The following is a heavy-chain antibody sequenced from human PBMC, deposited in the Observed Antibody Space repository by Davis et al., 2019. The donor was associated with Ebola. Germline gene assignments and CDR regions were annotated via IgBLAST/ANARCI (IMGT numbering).Heavy chain of an antibody. CDR2: IYYSGST. CDR1: GGSISSGGYY. Sequence: SETLSLTCTVSGGSISSGGYYWSWIRQHPGKGLEWIGYIYYSGSTNYNPSLKSRVTISVDTSKNQFSLKLSSVTAADTAVYYCARGDRGYSYGYGHYYYYGMDVWGQGTTVTVSS. J-gene: IGHJ6*02. D-gene: IGHD5-18*01. CDR3: ARGDRGYSYGYGHYYYYGMDV. V-gene: IGHV4-61*08.